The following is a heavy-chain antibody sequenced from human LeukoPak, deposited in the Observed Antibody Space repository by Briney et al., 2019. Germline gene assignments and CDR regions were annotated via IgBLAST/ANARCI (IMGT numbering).Heavy chain of an antibody. CDR2: ISSSSSYI. CDR1: GFTFSSYS. J-gene: IGHJ6*02. Sequence: PGGSLRLSCAASGFTFSSYSMNWVRQAPGKGLEWVSSISSSSSYIYYADSVKGRFTISRDNAKNSLYLQMNSLRAEDTAVYYCARTSGCSSTNCDPAAYYYYGMDVWGQGTTVTVSS. CDR3: ARTSGCSSTNCDPAAYYYYGMDV. D-gene: IGHD2-2*01. V-gene: IGHV3-21*01.